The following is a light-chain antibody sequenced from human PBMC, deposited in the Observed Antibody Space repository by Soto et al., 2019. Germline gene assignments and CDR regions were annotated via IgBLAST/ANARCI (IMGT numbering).Light chain of an antibody. CDR3: AAWDDSLRGVV. V-gene: IGLV1-47*02. Sequence: QSVLTQPPSTSGTPGQRVTISCSGSSSNIGSNYVYWYQQLPGTAPTLLIYNSNKRPSVVPDRFSGSRSGTSASLAISGLRSDDESDYYCAAWDDSLRGVVFGGGTKLTVL. J-gene: IGLJ2*01. CDR1: SSNIGSNY. CDR2: NSN.